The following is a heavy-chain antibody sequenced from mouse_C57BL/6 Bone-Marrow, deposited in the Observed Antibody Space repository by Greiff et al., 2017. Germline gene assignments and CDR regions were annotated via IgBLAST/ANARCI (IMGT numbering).Heavy chain of an antibody. CDR2: IRNKASGYTT. CDR3: ARYIGGSSYLMDY. Sequence: DVMLVESGGGLVQPGGSLSLSCAASGFTFTDYYMSWVRQPPGKALEWLGFIRNKASGYTTAYSASVKGRFTISRDNSKSILYLQMNAVRAEDSDTYYCARYIGGSSYLMDYWGQGTSLTVSS. D-gene: IGHD1-1*01. J-gene: IGHJ4*01. CDR1: GFTFTDYY. V-gene: IGHV7-3*01.